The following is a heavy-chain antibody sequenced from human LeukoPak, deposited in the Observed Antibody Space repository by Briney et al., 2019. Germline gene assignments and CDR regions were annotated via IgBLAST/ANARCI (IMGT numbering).Heavy chain of an antibody. CDR3: ARELWLRFDP. CDR2: IYYSGST. J-gene: IGHJ5*02. V-gene: IGHV4-59*01. Sequence: SETLSLTCTVSGSSISSYYWSWIRQPPGKGLEWIGYIYYSGSTNYNPSLKSRVTISVDTSKNQFSLKLSSVTAADTAVYYCARELWLRFDPWGQGTLVTVSS. CDR1: GSSISSYY. D-gene: IGHD5-18*01.